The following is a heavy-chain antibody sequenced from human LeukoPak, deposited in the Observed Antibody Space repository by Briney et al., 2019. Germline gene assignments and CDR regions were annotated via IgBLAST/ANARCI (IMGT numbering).Heavy chain of an antibody. CDR1: GGSFSCYY. V-gene: IGHV4-34*01. D-gene: IGHD7-27*01. CDR3: ARENLSPNWGYDY. Sequence: PSEALSLTCAVYGGSFSCYYWSWIRQPPGKGLEWIGEINHSGSTNYNPSLKSRVTISVDTSKNQFSLKLSSVTAADTAVYYCARENLSPNWGYDYWGQGTLVTVSS. CDR2: INHSGST. J-gene: IGHJ4*02.